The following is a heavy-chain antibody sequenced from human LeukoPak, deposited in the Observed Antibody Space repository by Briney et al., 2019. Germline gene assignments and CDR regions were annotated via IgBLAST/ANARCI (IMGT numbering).Heavy chain of an antibody. D-gene: IGHD3-22*01. CDR1: GGSISSCY. CDR2: IYYSGST. V-gene: IGHV4-59*01. CDR3: ARAQEPTYYYDSGGYYLDV. Sequence: SETLSLTCTVSGGSISSCYWSWIRQPPGKGLEWIGYIYYSGSTDYNPSLKSRVTISVHTSKNQFSLKLSSVTAADTAVYYCARAQEPTYYYDSGGYYLDVWGQGTTVTVSS. J-gene: IGHJ6*02.